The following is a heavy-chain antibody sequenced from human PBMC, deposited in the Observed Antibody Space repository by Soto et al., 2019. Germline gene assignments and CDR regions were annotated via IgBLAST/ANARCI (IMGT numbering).Heavy chain of an antibody. CDR2: IVVGSGNT. D-gene: IGHD5-12*01. CDR1: GFTFTSSA. CDR3: AADVGLRLDYYYYYGMDV. J-gene: IGHJ6*02. Sequence: ASVKVSCKASGFTFTSSAVQWVRQARGQRLEWIGWIVVGSGNTNYAQKFQERVTITRDMSTSTAYMELSSLRSEDTAVYYCAADVGLRLDYYYYYGMDVWGQGTTVTVSS. V-gene: IGHV1-58*01.